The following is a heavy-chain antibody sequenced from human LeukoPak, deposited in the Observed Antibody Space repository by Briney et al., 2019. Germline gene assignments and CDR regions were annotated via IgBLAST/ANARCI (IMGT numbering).Heavy chain of an antibody. J-gene: IGHJ5*02. Sequence: SETLSLTCAVYGGSFSGYYWSWIRQPPGKGLEWIGEINHSGSTNYNPSLKSRVTISVDTSKNQFSLKLSSVTAAGTAVYYCARVRNYAYSWFDPWGQGTLVTVSS. CDR1: GGSFSGYY. D-gene: IGHD1-7*01. CDR2: INHSGST. CDR3: ARVRNYAYSWFDP. V-gene: IGHV4-34*01.